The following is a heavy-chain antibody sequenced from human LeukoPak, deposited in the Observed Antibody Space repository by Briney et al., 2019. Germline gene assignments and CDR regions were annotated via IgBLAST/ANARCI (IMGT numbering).Heavy chain of an antibody. CDR1: GGSFSGYY. J-gene: IGHJ4*02. V-gene: IGHV4-34*01. CDR2: INHSGST. CDR3: ARQLWSYYFDY. Sequence: SETLSLTCAVYGGSFSGYYWSWIRQPPGKGLEWIGEINHSGSTNYNPSLKSRVTISVDTSKNQFSLKLSSVTAADTAVHYCARQLWSYYFDYWGQGTLVTVSS. D-gene: IGHD5-18*01.